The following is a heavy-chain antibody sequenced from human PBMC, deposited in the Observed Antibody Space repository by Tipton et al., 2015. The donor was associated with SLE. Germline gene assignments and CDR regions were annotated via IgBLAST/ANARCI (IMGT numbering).Heavy chain of an antibody. CDR3: ARHGYGGY. J-gene: IGHJ4*02. D-gene: IGHD3-16*01. CDR1: GGSFSGYY. V-gene: IGHV4-34*01. Sequence: TLSLTCAVYGGSFSGYYWSWIRQPPGKGLEWIGEINHSGSTNYNPSFKSRVTISIDTSKNQFSLKLSSVTAADTAVYYCARHGYGGYWGRGTLVTVSS. CDR2: INHSGST.